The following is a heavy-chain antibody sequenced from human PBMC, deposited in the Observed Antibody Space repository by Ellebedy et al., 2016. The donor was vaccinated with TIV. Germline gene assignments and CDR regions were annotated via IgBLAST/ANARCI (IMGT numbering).Heavy chain of an antibody. CDR3: ARIARGERDYFSYGMDV. V-gene: IGHV4-4*02. Sequence: SETLSLTCAVSGGSISSNNWWSWVRPPPGKGLEWIGEIYHSGSTNYNSSLKSRVTLSLDKSKSQFYVRLSSVTAADTAVYFCARIARGERDYFSYGMDVWGQGTTVTVSS. CDR2: IYHSGST. J-gene: IGHJ6*02. CDR1: GGSISSNNW. D-gene: IGHD2-21*01.